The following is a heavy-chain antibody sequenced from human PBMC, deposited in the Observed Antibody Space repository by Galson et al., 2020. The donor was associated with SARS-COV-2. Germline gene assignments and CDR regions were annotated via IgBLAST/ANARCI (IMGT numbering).Heavy chain of an antibody. Sequence: ETSETLSLTCTVSGGSISSGDYYWSWIRQPPGKGLEWIGYIYYSGSTYYNPSLKSRVTISVDTSKNQFSLKLSSVTAADTAVYYCVRAKRITIFGVVLYFDYWGQGTLVTVSS. CDR1: GGSISSGDYY. D-gene: IGHD3-3*01. J-gene: IGHJ4*02. CDR2: IYYSGST. CDR3: VRAKRITIFGVVLYFDY. V-gene: IGHV4-30-4*01.